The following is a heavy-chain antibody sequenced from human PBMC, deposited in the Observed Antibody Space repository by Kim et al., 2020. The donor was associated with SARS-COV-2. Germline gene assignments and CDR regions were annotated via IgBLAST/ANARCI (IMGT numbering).Heavy chain of an antibody. V-gene: IGHV6-1*01. CDR3: ARDSVRHFDY. CDR2: YN. D-gene: IGHD6-6*01. Sequence: YNDYAVSVKSRTTINPDPSKNQFSLQLNSVTPEDTAVYYCARDSVRHFDYWGQGTLVTVSS. J-gene: IGHJ4*02.